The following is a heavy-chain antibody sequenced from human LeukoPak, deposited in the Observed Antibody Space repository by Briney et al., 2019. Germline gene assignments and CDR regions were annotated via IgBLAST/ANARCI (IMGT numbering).Heavy chain of an antibody. Sequence: PGGSLRLSCAASGFTFRTYAMSWVRQAPGKGLEWVSYITNSGNSKSYADSVKGRFTISRDNTKNSLYLQMNGLRAEDTAVYYCARPRSSGFLPFDYWGKGILVTVPS. V-gene: IGHV3-48*01. CDR2: ITNSGNSK. CDR3: ARPRSSGFLPFDY. J-gene: IGHJ4*02. D-gene: IGHD3-22*01. CDR1: GFTFRTYA.